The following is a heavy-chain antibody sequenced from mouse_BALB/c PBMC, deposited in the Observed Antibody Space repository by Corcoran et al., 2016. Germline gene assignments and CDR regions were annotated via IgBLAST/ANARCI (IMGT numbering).Heavy chain of an antibody. Sequence: QIQLVQSGPELKKPGETVKISCKASGYTFTDYSMHWVKQAPGKGLKWMGWINTETGEPTYADDFKGRFAFSLETSASTAYLQINNLKNEDMATYFCAREDYYGSSYWFAYWGQGTLVTVSA. CDR2: INTETGEP. V-gene: IGHV9-2-1*01. D-gene: IGHD1-1*01. CDR1: GYTFTDYS. CDR3: AREDYYGSSYWFAY. J-gene: IGHJ3*01.